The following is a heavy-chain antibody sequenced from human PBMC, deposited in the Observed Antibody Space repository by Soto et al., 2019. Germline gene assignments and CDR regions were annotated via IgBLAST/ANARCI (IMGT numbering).Heavy chain of an antibody. D-gene: IGHD6-13*01. J-gene: IGHJ4*02. CDR2: IYYSGST. CDR1: GGSISSGGYY. Sequence: QVQLQESGPGLVKPSQTLSLTCTVSGGSISSGGYYWSWIRQHPGKGLEWIGYIYYSGSTYYTPSLKGRVTISVDTSKNQCALKLSSVTAADTAVYYCARAAAGPNYFDYWGQGTLVTVSS. CDR3: ARAAAGPNYFDY. V-gene: IGHV4-31*03.